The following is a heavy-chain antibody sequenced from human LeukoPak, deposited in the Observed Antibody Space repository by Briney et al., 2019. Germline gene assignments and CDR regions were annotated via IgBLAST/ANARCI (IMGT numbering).Heavy chain of an antibody. Sequence: SETLSLTCTVSGGSISSYHWSWIRQPPGKGLEWIGYIYYSGSTNYNPSLKSRVTISVDTSKNQFSLKLSSVTAADTAVYYCARSNSSGWYQWGPLDYWGQGTLVTVSS. D-gene: IGHD6-19*01. CDR1: GGSISSYH. CDR2: IYYSGST. V-gene: IGHV4-59*08. CDR3: ARSNSSGWYQWGPLDY. J-gene: IGHJ4*02.